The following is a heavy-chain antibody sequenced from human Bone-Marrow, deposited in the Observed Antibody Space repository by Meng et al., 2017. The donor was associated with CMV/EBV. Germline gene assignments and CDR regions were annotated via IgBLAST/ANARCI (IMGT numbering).Heavy chain of an antibody. V-gene: IGHV3-30*02. CDR1: GFTFSNYG. CDR2: IRYDGSNK. Sequence: GGSLRLSCAASGFTFSNYGMHWVRQAPGKGLEWVAFIRYDGSNKYYADSAKGRFTISRDNSKNTLYLQMNSLRAEDTAVYYCAKDRTIVVVDPGSEYYYGMDDWGQGTTVTVSS. CDR3: AKDRTIVVVDPGSEYYYGMDD. J-gene: IGHJ6*02. D-gene: IGHD2-15*01.